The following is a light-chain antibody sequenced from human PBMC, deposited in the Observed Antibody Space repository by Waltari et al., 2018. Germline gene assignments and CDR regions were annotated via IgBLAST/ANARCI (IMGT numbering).Light chain of an antibody. CDR3: QQRYNWPPT. J-gene: IGKJ1*01. CDR1: QSVSIY. CDR2: DAS. Sequence: EIVLTQSPGTLSLSPGERATLSCRASQSVSIYLAWYQLKPGQAPSLLIYDASNRATGIPARFSGSGSGTDFTLTISSLETEDFAVYYCQQRYNWPPTFGQGTKVEIK. V-gene: IGKV3-11*01.